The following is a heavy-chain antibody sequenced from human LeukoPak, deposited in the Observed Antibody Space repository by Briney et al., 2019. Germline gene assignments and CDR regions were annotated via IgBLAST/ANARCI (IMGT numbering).Heavy chain of an antibody. Sequence: PSETLSLTCTVSGGSISSSSYYWGWIRQPPGKGLEWIGSIYYSGSTNYNPSLKSRVTISVDTSKNQFSLKLSSVTAADTAVYYCARPRSSGWYLRGYFQHWGQGTLVTVSS. J-gene: IGHJ1*01. CDR1: GGSISSSSYY. V-gene: IGHV4-39*07. CDR3: ARPRSSGWYLRGYFQH. CDR2: IYYSGST. D-gene: IGHD6-19*01.